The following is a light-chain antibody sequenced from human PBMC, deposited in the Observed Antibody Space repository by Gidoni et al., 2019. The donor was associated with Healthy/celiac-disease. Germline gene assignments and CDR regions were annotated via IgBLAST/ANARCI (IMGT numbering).Light chain of an antibody. Sequence: DIMMTQSPLSLPVTPGEPASISCRSSQRLLHSNGYNYLDWYLQRPGQSPQLLIYLGSNRASGVPDSFSGSGSGPDFTLIISRVEAEYVGVYYCMQALQTSFTFGPGTKVDIK. V-gene: IGKV2-28*01. J-gene: IGKJ3*01. CDR3: MQALQTSFT. CDR2: LGS. CDR1: QRLLHSNGYNY.